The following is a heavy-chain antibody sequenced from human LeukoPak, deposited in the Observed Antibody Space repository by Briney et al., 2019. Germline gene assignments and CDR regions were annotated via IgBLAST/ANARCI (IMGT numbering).Heavy chain of an antibody. CDR3: AKDLSYGSNWFDP. Sequence: AGGSLRLSCAASGFTFSSYGMHWVRQAPGKGLEWVAVIWYDGSNKYYADSVKGRFTISRDDSKSTLYLQINSLRAEDTAVYYCAKDLSYGSNWFDPGAREPWSPSPQ. D-gene: IGHD5-18*01. CDR2: IWYDGSNK. CDR1: GFTFSSYG. J-gene: IGHJ5*02. V-gene: IGHV3-33*06.